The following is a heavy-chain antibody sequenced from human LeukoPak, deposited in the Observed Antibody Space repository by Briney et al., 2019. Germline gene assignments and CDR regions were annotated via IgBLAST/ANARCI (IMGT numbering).Heavy chain of an antibody. CDR3: ARVRGLNYYGSGSYYRSGYFDY. CDR1: GGSFSGYY. D-gene: IGHD3-10*01. Sequence: SETPSLTCAVYGGSFSGYYWSWIRQPPGKGLEWIGEINHSGSTNYNPSLKSRVTISVDTSKNQFSLKLSSVTAADTAVYYCARVRGLNYYGSGSYYRSGYFDYWGQGTLVTVSS. J-gene: IGHJ4*02. CDR2: INHSGST. V-gene: IGHV4-34*01.